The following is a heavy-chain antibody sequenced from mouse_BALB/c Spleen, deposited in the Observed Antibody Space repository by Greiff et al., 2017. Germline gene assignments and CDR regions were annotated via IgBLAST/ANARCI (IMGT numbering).Heavy chain of an antibody. CDR1: GFTFSSYG. CDR2: INSNGGST. V-gene: IGHV5-6-3*01. Sequence: EVMLVESGGGLVQPGGSLKLSCAASGFTFSSYGMSWVRQTPDKRLELVATINSNGGSTYYPDSVKGRFTISRDNAKNTLYLQMSSLKSEDTAMYYCARDWIYYAMDYWGQGTSVTVSS. CDR3: ARDWIYYAMDY. J-gene: IGHJ4*01.